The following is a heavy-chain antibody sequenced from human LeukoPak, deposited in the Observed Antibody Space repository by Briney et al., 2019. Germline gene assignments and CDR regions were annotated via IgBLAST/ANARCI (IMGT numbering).Heavy chain of an antibody. D-gene: IGHD4-17*01. Sequence: GASVKVSCRASGYTFTDYGISWVRQAPGLGLEWMGWISVSNGVPKYAQKLQGRVSMTTDTSTSTAYMELSSLRSDDTAVYYCATYLGVTTTGVFDIWGQGTMVTVSS. V-gene: IGHV1-18*01. CDR2: ISVSNGVP. CDR1: GYTFTDYG. J-gene: IGHJ3*02. CDR3: ATYLGVTTTGVFDI.